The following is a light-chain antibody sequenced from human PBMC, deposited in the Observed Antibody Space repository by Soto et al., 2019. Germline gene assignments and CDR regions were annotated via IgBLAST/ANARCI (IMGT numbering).Light chain of an antibody. V-gene: IGLV2-8*01. CDR3: SSYAGRNNLV. J-gene: IGLJ2*01. CDR2: EVS. Sequence: QSVLTQPPSASGSPGQSVTISCTGTSSDVGGYNYVSWYQQYPGKAPKVMIYEVSKRPSGVPDRFSGSKSGNTASLTVSGLQAQDEADYYCSSYAGRNNLVFGGGTKLTVL. CDR1: SSDVGGYNY.